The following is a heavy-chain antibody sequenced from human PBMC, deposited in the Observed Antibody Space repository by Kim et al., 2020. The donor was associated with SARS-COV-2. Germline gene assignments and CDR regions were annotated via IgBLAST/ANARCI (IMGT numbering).Heavy chain of an antibody. J-gene: IGHJ6*02. D-gene: IGHD3-10*01. V-gene: IGHV1-46*01. CDR2: INPSGGST. Sequence: ASVKVSCKASGYTFTSYYMHWVRQAPGQGLEWMGIINPSGGSTSYAQKFQGRVTMTRDTSTSTVYMELSSLRSEDTAVYYCARDRRVYGSGSHRYYYYGMDVWGQGTTVTVSS. CDR3: ARDRRVYGSGSHRYYYYGMDV. CDR1: GYTFTSYY.